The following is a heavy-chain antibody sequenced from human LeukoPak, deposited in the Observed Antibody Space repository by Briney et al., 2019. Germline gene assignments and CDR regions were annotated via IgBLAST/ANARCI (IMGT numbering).Heavy chain of an antibody. CDR3: AKDEGYSYGYYYGAFDI. J-gene: IGHJ3*02. CDR2: IGGSGCST. D-gene: IGHD5-18*01. Sequence: PGGSLRLSCAASGFTFSSYAMSWVRQAPGKGLEWVSAIGGSGCSTYYADSVKGRFTISRDNSKNTLYLQMNSLRAEDTAVYYCAKDEGYSYGYYYGAFDIWGQGTMVTVSS. CDR1: GFTFSSYA. V-gene: IGHV3-23*01.